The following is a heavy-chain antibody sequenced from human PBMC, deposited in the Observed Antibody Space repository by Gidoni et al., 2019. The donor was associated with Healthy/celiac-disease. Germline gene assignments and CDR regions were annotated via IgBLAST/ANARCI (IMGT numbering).Heavy chain of an antibody. Sequence: QVQLQESGPGLLKPSQTLSLTCTVSGGSISRGRYYWSWIRQPAGKVLEWSGRIYTSGSTNYNPSLKSRVTISVVTSKNQFSLKLSSVTAADTAVYYCARTHYGGGDCLNDAFDIWGQGTMVTVSS. CDR1: GGSISRGRYY. D-gene: IGHD2-21*02. V-gene: IGHV4-61*02. CDR2: IYTSGST. CDR3: ARTHYGGGDCLNDAFDI. J-gene: IGHJ3*02.